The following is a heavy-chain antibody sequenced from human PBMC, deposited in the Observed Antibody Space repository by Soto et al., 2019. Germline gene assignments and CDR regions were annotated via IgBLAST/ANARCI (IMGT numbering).Heavy chain of an antibody. V-gene: IGHV1-69*13. J-gene: IGHJ5*02. CDR1: GGTFSSYA. Sequence: EASVKVSCKASGGTFSSYAISWVRQAPGQGLEWMGGIIPIFGTANYAQKFQGRVTITADESTSTAYMELSSLRSEDTAVYYCARDQSVSMVWGVIITRPFFDPWGQRTLVTVSS. D-gene: IGHD3-10*01. CDR2: IIPIFGTA. CDR3: ARDQSVSMVWGVIITRPFFDP.